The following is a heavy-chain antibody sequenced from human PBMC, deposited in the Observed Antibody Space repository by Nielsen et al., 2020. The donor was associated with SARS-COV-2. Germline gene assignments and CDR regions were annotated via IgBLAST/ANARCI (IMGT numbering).Heavy chain of an antibody. CDR1: GFTFDDYA. D-gene: IGHD3-10*02. V-gene: IGHV3-9*01. CDR3: AKLGDYYVPSDY. CDR2: ISWNSGSI. J-gene: IGHJ4*02. Sequence: GGSLRLSCAASGFTFDDYAMHWVRQAPGKGLEWVSGISWNSGSIGYADSVKGRFTISRDNAKNSLYLQMNSLRAEDTALYYCAKLGDYYVPSDYWGQGTLVTVSS.